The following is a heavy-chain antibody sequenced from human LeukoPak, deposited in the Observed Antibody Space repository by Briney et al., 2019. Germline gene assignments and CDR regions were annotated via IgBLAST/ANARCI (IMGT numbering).Heavy chain of an antibody. CDR1: GYTFTGYY. CDR3: ARDRVKGYYYMDV. J-gene: IGHJ6*03. Sequence: ASVKVSCKASGYTFTGYYMHWVRQAPGQGLEWMGWINPNSGGTNYAQKFQGRVTMTRDTSISTAYMELSRPRSDDTAVYYCARDRVKGYYYMDVWGKGTTVTISS. D-gene: IGHD2-21*01. CDR2: INPNSGGT. V-gene: IGHV1-2*02.